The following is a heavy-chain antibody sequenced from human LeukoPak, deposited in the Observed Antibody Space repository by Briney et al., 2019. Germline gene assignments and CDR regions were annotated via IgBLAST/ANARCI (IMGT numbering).Heavy chain of an antibody. J-gene: IGHJ4*02. V-gene: IGHV3-7*03. CDR3: AKAPNYDFWSGYYSTHDY. D-gene: IGHD3-3*01. CDR2: IKQDGSEK. CDR1: GFTFSSYW. Sequence: GGSLRLSCAASGFTFSSYWMSWVRQAPGKGLEWVANIKQDGSEKYYVDSVKGRFTISRDNSKNTLYLQMNSLRAEDTAVYYCAKAPNYDFWSGYYSTHDYWGQGTLVTVSS.